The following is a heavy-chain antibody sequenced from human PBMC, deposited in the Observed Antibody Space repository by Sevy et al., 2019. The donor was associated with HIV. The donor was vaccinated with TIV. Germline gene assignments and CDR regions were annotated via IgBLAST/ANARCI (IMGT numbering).Heavy chain of an antibody. D-gene: IGHD3-10*01. CDR3: AREGQLWFVYYLDN. V-gene: IGHV3-30*09. J-gene: IGHJ4*02. CDR1: GFTFRNYA. Sequence: GGSLRLSCTASGFTFRNYAMNWVRQAPGKGLERVTLISYDGSNKYYADSVRGRFAISRENSKKTLYLQMNSLRHEDTAIYYCAREGQLWFVYYLDNWGQGTLVTVSS. CDR2: ISYDGSNK.